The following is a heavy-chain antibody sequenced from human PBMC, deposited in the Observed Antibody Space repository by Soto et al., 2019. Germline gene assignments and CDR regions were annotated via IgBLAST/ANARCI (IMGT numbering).Heavy chain of an antibody. CDR1: GFTFSSYA. CDR3: ARAVDTAMVPYDY. Sequence: QVQLVESGGGVVQPGRSLRLSCAASGFTFSSYAMHWVRQAPGKGLEWVAVISYDGSNKYHADSVKGRFTISRDNSKNTLYLQMNSLRAEDTAVYYCARAVDTAMVPYDYWGQGTLVTVSS. J-gene: IGHJ4*02. V-gene: IGHV3-30-3*01. D-gene: IGHD5-18*01. CDR2: ISYDGSNK.